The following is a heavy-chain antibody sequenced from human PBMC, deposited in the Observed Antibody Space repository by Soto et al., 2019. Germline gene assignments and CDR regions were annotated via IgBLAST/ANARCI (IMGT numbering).Heavy chain of an antibody. CDR2: INHSGST. J-gene: IGHJ4*02. CDR3: ARGFVGPFDY. CDR1: GGSFSGYY. D-gene: IGHD2-15*01. V-gene: IGHV4-34*01. Sequence: SETLSLTCAVYGGSFSGYYWSWIRQPPGKGLEWIGEINHSGSTNYNPSLKSRVTISVDTSKNQFPLKLSSVTAADTAVYYCARGFVGPFDYWGQGTLVTVSS.